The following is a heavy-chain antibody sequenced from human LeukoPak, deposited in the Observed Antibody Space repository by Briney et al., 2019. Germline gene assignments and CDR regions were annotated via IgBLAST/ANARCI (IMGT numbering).Heavy chain of an antibody. V-gene: IGHV1-2*02. J-gene: IGHJ6*03. CDR2: INPNSGGT. Sequence: GASVKVSCKASGYTFTGYYMHWVRQAPGHGLEWMGWINPNSGGTNYAQKFQGRVTMTRDTSISTAYMELSRLRSDDTAVYYCARDGGSSLYYYYMDVWGKGTTVTVSS. CDR3: ARDGGSSLYYYYMDV. D-gene: IGHD2-15*01. CDR1: GYTFTGYY.